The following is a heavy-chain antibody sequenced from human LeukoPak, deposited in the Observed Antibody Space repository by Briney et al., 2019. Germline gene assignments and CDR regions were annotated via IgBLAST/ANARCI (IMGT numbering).Heavy chain of an antibody. CDR3: ARDHSKAYYDFWSGLRPNWFDP. CDR1: GFTFSSYA. Sequence: GGSLRLSCAASGFTFSSYAMHWVRQAPGKGLEWVAVISYDGSNKYYADSVKGRFTISRDNSKSTLYLQMNSLRAEDTAVYYCARDHSKAYYDFWSGLRPNWFDPWGQGTLVTVSS. CDR2: ISYDGSNK. D-gene: IGHD3-3*01. V-gene: IGHV3-30-3*01. J-gene: IGHJ5*02.